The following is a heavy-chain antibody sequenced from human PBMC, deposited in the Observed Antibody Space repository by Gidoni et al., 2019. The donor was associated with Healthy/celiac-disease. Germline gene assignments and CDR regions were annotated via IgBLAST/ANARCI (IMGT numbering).Heavy chain of an antibody. CDR1: GFTFSSYA. CDR2: ISGSGGST. CDR3: AKDASQAYCGGDCPFDY. D-gene: IGHD2-21*02. V-gene: IGHV3-23*01. Sequence: EVQLLESGGGLVQPGGSLRLSWAASGFTFSSYAMSWVRQAPGKGLVCVSAISGSGGSTYYADSVKGRFTISRDNSKNTLYLQMNSLRAEDTAVYYCAKDASQAYCGGDCPFDYWGQGTLVTVSS. J-gene: IGHJ4*02.